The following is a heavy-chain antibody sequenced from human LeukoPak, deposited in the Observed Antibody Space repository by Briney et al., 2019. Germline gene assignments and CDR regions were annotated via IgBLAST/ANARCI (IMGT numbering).Heavy chain of an antibody. CDR3: ARDVVVVAIGAFDI. D-gene: IGHD2-15*01. V-gene: IGHV1-69*13. Sequence: SVKVSCKASGGTFSSYAISWVRQAPGHRLEWMGGIIPVFGTANYAQKFQGRVTITAEESTSTAHVELSSLRSEDTAVYYCARDVVVVAIGAFDIWGQGTMVTVSS. CDR2: IIPVFGTA. J-gene: IGHJ3*02. CDR1: GGTFSSYA.